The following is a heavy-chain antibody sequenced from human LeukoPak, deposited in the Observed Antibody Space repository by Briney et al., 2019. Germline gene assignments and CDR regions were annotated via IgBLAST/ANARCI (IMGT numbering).Heavy chain of an antibody. CDR3: ARGWNYGDY. D-gene: IGHD3-3*01. CDR1: GGATSSYY. CDR2: VSYTGDA. J-gene: IGHJ4*02. Sequence: PSETLSLTCTVPGGATSSYYWSWIRQPPGKGLEWIGYVSYTGDASQNPSLRGRVTMSVDTSNNQVSLELSSVTAADTAVYYCARGWNYGDYWGQGTLVTVSS. V-gene: IGHV4-59*01.